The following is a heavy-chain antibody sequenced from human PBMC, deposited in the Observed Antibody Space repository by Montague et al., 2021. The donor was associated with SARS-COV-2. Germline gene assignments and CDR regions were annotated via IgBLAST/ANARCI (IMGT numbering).Heavy chain of an antibody. CDR3: ARLGDGVVPSPILGVGPYYSYYYMDV. D-gene: IGHD3-10*01. V-gene: IGHV4-34*01. CDR1: GGSFSTYS. CDR2: IHHGGST. J-gene: IGHJ6*03. Sequence: TLSLTCAVHGGSFSTYSWNWIRQPPGKGLEWIGEIHHGGSTNYNPSLKSRVTISADTSKNQFSLRLTSVAAADTAVYYCARLGDGVVPSPILGVGPYYSYYYMDVWGKGTAVTVSS.